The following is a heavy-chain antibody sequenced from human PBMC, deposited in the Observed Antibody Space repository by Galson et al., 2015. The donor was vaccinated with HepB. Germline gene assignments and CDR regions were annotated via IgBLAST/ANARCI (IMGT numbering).Heavy chain of an antibody. J-gene: IGHJ4*02. CDR2: IYYSGST. Sequence: ETLSLTCTVSGGSISSSSYYWGWIRQPPGKGLEWIGSIYYSGSTYYNPSLKSRVTISVDTSKNQFSLKLSSVTAADTAVYYCARRVSGSYSSHLDYWGQGTLVTVSS. V-gene: IGHV4-39*01. CDR3: ARRVSGSYSSHLDY. CDR1: GGSISSSSYY. D-gene: IGHD1-26*01.